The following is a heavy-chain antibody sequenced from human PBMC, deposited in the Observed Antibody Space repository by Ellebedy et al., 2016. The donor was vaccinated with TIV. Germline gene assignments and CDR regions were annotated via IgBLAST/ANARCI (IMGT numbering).Heavy chain of an antibody. CDR2: IYYSGST. CDR3: ARVITMVRGVFDY. J-gene: IGHJ4*02. V-gene: IGHV4-59*08. D-gene: IGHD3-10*01. Sequence: SETLSLTCAVSGGSISPYYWGWIRQPPGKGLEWIGSIYYSGSTNYNPSLKSRVTMSVDTSKNQFPLKLSSVTAADTAVYYCARVITMVRGVFDYWGQGTLVTVSS. CDR1: GGSISPYY.